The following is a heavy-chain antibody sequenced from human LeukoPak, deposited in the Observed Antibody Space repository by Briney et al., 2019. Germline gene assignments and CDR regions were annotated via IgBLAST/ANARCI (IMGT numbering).Heavy chain of an antibody. V-gene: IGHV4-59*01. Sequence: PSETLSLTCSVSGGSISSYYWSWIRQPPGKGLEWIGYIYSSGSTNYNPSLKSRVTISIDTSKNQFSLKLSSVTAADTAVYFCARGVCSSTSCYDAFDIWGQGTMVTVSS. CDR3: ARGVCSSTSCYDAFDI. CDR1: GGSISSYY. J-gene: IGHJ3*02. D-gene: IGHD2-2*01. CDR2: IYSSGST.